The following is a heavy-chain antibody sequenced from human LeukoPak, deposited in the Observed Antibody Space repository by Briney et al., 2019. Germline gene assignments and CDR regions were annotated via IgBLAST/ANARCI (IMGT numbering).Heavy chain of an antibody. J-gene: IGHJ4*02. Sequence: SGGSLRLSFAASGFTISDFYMNWFRQTPGKGLEWVSYISSSGNDIYYADSVKGRFTISRDNSKNTLYLQMNSLRAEDTAVYYCAKDRIYYDIVAWGQGTLVTVSS. CDR1: GFTISDFY. CDR2: ISSSGNDI. CDR3: AKDRIYYDIVA. D-gene: IGHD3-9*01. V-gene: IGHV3-11*01.